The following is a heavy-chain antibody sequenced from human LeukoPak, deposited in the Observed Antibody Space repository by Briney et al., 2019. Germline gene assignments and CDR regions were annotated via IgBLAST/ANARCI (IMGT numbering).Heavy chain of an antibody. CDR3: ARAPGSLVSVAASPYYFDF. J-gene: IGHJ4*02. D-gene: IGHD6-6*01. Sequence: PGGSLRLSCAASGFTFSNYAMSWVRQAPGKGLEWVSIISTSGSGGATYYADSVKGRFTISRDSPKNTLYLQMNSIRAEDTAVYYCARAPGSLVSVAASPYYFDFWGQGTLVTVSS. V-gene: IGHV3-23*01. CDR2: ISTSGSGGAT. CDR1: GFTFSNYA.